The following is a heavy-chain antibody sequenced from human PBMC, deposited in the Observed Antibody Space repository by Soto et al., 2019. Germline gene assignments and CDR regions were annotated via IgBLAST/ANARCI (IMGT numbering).Heavy chain of an antibody. D-gene: IGHD6-19*01. J-gene: IGHJ4*02. CDR2: ISGSGTST. V-gene: IGHV3-23*01. CDR3: AKTEQWLIAYFDH. Sequence: GGSLRLSCAASGFTVSSNYMSWVRQAPGKGPEWVSGISGSGTSTYYADSVKGRFTISRDNSKNTLYLQMNSLRAEDTAVYYCAKTEQWLIAYFDHWGQGTLVTVS. CDR1: GFTVSSNY.